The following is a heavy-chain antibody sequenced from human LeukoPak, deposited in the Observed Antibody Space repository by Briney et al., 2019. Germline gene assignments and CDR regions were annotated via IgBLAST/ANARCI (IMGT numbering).Heavy chain of an antibody. V-gene: IGHV3-30*02. J-gene: IGHJ4*02. D-gene: IGHD3-3*01. CDR2: IRYDGSNK. CDR3: AKDSGYYDFWSGYPFDY. CDR1: GFTFSSYG. Sequence: GGSLRLSCAASGFTFSSYGMHWVRQAPGKGLEWVAFIRYDGSNKYYADSVKGRFTISRDNSKNTLYLQMNSLRAEDTAVYYCAKDSGYYDFWSGYPFDYWGQGTLVTVSS.